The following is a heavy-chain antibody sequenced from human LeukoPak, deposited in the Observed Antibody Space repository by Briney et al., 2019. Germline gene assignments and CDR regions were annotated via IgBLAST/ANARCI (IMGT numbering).Heavy chain of an antibody. J-gene: IGHJ3*02. D-gene: IGHD1-26*01. V-gene: IGHV1-8*01. CDR2: MNPNSGNT. CDR1: GYTFTSYD. Sequence: ASVKVSCKPSGYTFTSYDINWVRQATGQGLEWMGWMNPNSGNTGYAQKFQGRVTMTRNTSISTAYMELSSLRSEDTAVYYCAREPGSLDAFDIWGQGTMVTVSS. CDR3: AREPGSLDAFDI.